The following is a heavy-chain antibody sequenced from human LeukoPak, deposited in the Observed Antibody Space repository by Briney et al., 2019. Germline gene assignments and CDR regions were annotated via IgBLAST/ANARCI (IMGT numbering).Heavy chain of an antibody. D-gene: IGHD1-1*01. CDR2: ISYDGSNK. V-gene: IGHV3-30-3*01. Sequence: PGLSLTLSCAASGFTFSSSAMHWVRQAPGKGLEWVAIISYDGSNKYCADSVKGRFTISRDNSRNTLYLQMNSLRAEDTAVYYCARDPTTSQGSDAFDIWGQGTRVTVSS. J-gene: IGHJ3*02. CDR3: ARDPTTSQGSDAFDI. CDR1: GFTFSSSA.